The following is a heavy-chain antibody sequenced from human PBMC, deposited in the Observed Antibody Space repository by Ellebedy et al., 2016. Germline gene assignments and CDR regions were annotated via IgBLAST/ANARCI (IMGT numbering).Heavy chain of an antibody. CDR2: ISGGNGNT. CDR1: GYRFTKYA. D-gene: IGHD3-22*01. Sequence: ASVKVSCKASGYRFTKYAMHWVRQAPGQRLEWLGWISGGNGNTKYSQKFQGRVTITRDAPASTAYMELSSLRSEDTAVYYCARDRNYYDDTSSYYSTYYYHYGMDVWGQGTTVTVSS. V-gene: IGHV1-3*01. J-gene: IGHJ6*02. CDR3: ARDRNYYDDTSSYYSTYYYHYGMDV.